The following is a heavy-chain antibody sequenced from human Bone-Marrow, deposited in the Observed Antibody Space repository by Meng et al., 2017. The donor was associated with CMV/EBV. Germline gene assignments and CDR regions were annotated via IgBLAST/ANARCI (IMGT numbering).Heavy chain of an antibody. D-gene: IGHD6-13*01. CDR2: IYWDDDN. J-gene: IGHJ4*02. Sequence: TFSGFSLTSSGVVVGWSSKPPGEALDWLAIIYWDDDNRYSPSLKSRLTLTKDTSKNQVALSLTNVDPSDTATYYCAHRQSTAGQFDYWGQGILVTVSS. V-gene: IGHV2-5*02. CDR3: AHRQSTAGQFDY. CDR1: GFSLTSSGVV.